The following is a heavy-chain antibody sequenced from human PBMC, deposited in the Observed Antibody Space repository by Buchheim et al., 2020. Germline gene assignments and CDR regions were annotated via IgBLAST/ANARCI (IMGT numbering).Heavy chain of an antibody. CDR1: GFIFSDHY. CDR2: SRDRANSYST. CDR3: TRAYDSSWDGAYFQH. Sequence: EVQLVESGGGLVQPGGSLRLSCVVSGFIFSDHYMDWVRQAPGKGLEWLGRSRDRANSYSTEYAASVRGRFAISRDDSKNSLYLQMNGLKTEDTAIYYCTRAYDSSWDGAYFQHWGQGTL. V-gene: IGHV3-72*01. J-gene: IGHJ1*01. D-gene: IGHD6-13*01.